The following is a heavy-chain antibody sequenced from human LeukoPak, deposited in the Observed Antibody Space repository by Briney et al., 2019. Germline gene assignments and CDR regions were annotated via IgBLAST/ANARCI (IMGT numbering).Heavy chain of an antibody. CDR3: ARDRGIAEADSFDP. CDR2: IDTYSGKT. V-gene: IGHV1-18*01. CDR1: GYTYTTDG. Sequence: ASVKVSCKASGYTYTTDGISWVRQAPGQGLEWMGWIDTYSGKTNYAQKFQGGVTMTSDTSTSTAYMELRSLRSDDTAVYYCARDRGIAEADSFDPWGQGTLVTVSS. D-gene: IGHD6-13*01. J-gene: IGHJ5*02.